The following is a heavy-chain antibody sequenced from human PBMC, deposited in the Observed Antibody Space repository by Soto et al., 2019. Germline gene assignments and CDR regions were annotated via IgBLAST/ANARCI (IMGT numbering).Heavy chain of an antibody. J-gene: IGHJ4*02. CDR1: GGSISSYY. D-gene: IGHD3-16*02. CDR3: ARHDSMITFGGVIVPTYYFDY. V-gene: IGHV4-59*08. Sequence: SETLSLTCTVSGGSISSYYWSWIRQPPGKGLEWIGYTYYSGSTNYNPSLKSRVTISVDTSKNQFSLKLSSVTAADTAVYYCARHDSMITFGGVIVPTYYFDYWGQGTLVTVSS. CDR2: TYYSGST.